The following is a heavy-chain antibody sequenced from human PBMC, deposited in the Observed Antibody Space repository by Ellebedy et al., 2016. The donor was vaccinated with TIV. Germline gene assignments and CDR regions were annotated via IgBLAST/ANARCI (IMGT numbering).Heavy chain of an antibody. CDR2: ISSNGISI. CDR3: VTNSSGWYWDY. J-gene: IGHJ4*02. V-gene: IGHV3-64D*06. CDR1: GFTFTSYA. D-gene: IGHD6-19*01. Sequence: GESLKISXSASGFTFTSYAMYWVRQAPGKGLEYVSAISSNGISIYYADSVKGRFTISRDNSKNTLYLQMSSLRAEDTAVYYCVTNSSGWYWDYWGQGTLVTVSS.